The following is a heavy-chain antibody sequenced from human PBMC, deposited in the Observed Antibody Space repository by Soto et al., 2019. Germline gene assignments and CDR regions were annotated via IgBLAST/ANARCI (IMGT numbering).Heavy chain of an antibody. CDR2: LNGGTGQT. CDR1: GYTFSTYA. V-gene: IGHV1-3*01. CDR3: ARGKGMEENYFYYGLDI. D-gene: IGHD1-1*01. J-gene: IGHJ6*02. Sequence: VKVSCKASGYTFSTYAMHWVRQAPGQSLEWMGWLNGGTGQTRYSQKFQDRVIITRDTSASTGYMELSSLTSEDTAVYYCARGKGMEENYFYYGLDIWGQGTTVIVSS.